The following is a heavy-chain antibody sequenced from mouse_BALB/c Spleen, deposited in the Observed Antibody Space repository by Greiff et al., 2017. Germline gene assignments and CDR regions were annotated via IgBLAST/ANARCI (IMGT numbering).Heavy chain of an antibody. CDR1: GYTFTSYW. J-gene: IGHJ2*01. V-gene: IGHV1S81*02. CDR3: ARGAYSDY. CDR2: INPSNGRT. Sequence: VKLQQPGAELVKPGASVKLSCKASGYTFTSYWMHWVKQRPGQGLEWIGEINPSNGRTNYNEKFKSKATLTVDKSSSTAYMQLSSLTSEDSAVYYCARGAYSDYWGQGTTLTVSS. D-gene: IGHD2-12*01.